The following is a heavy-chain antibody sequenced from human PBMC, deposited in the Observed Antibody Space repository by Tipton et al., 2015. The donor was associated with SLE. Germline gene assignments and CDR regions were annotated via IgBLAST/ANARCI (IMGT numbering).Heavy chain of an antibody. J-gene: IGHJ6*03. Sequence: SLRLSCAASGFTFSSYAMHWVRQAPGKGLEWVAVISYDGSNKYYADSVKGRFTISRDNSKNTLYLQMNSLRAEDTAVYYCAKEGIAAAGTPRYFYYMDVWGKGTTVTVS. CDR2: ISYDGSNK. CDR1: GFTFSSYA. V-gene: IGHV3-30*04. D-gene: IGHD6-13*01. CDR3: AKEGIAAAGTPRYFYYMDV.